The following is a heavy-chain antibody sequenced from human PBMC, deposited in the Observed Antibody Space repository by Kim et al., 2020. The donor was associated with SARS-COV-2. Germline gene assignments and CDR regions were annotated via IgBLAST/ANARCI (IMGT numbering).Heavy chain of an antibody. D-gene: IGHD6-13*01. J-gene: IGHJ4*02. CDR1: GFTFSSYS. CDR2: ISSSSSTI. V-gene: IGHV3-21*01. CDR3: AGLGGIAAAIEQRAPNDF. Sequence: GGSLRLSCAASGFTFSSYSMNWVRQAPGKGLEWVSAISSSSSTIYYEDSVKGRFTISRDNAKNSLYLQMNSLRAEDTAVYYCAGLGGIAAAIEQRAPNDFWGQGTLVTVSS.